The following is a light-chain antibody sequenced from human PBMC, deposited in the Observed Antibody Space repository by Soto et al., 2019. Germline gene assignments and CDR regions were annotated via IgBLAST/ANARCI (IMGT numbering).Light chain of an antibody. V-gene: IGKV3-15*01. CDR2: DAS. CDR1: QSVGSK. Sequence: DIVITQSPATLSVSPGERATLSCRASQSVGSKFAWYQQKPGQSPRLLIYDASTRATGIPARFSGSGSGTEFTLTISSLQSEDFAVYYCQQYKNWPPITFGQGTRLEIK. CDR3: QQYKNWPPIT. J-gene: IGKJ5*01.